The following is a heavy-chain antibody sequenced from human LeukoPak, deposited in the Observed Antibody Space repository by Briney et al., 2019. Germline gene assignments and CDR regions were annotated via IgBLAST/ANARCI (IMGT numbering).Heavy chain of an antibody. CDR1: GFTFSSYW. J-gene: IGHJ3*02. Sequence: GGSLRLSCAASGFTFSSYWMSWVRQAPGKGLGWVANIKQYGREKYYVDSVKGRFTISRDNAKNSLYLQMNSLRAEDTAVYYCARVGCTGGSCYYGAFDIWGQGTMVTVSS. V-gene: IGHV3-7*03. CDR3: ARVGCTGGSCYYGAFDI. CDR2: IKQYGREK. D-gene: IGHD2-15*01.